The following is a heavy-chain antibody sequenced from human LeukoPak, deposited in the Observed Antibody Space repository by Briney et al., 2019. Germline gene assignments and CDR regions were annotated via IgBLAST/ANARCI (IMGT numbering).Heavy chain of an antibody. CDR2: MRYDGRDI. CDR1: GFTFNTYG. Sequence: PGRSLRLSCGASGFTFNTYGMHWVRQAPGKGLEWVAVMRYDGRDIYYADSVKGRFTISRDNSKNTLYLQMNSLRAEDTAVYYCARDQSPKWGSGERYFDYWGQGTLVTVSS. J-gene: IGHJ4*02. CDR3: ARDQSPKWGSGERYFDY. V-gene: IGHV3-33*01. D-gene: IGHD7-27*01.